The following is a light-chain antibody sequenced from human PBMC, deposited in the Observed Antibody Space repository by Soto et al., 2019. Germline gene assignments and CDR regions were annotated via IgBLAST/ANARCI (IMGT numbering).Light chain of an antibody. Sequence: IPMSHSQTSVSASVGHRVTVACRASQDVSNWLAWYQQKPGKAPNLLIYAASTLQSGVPSRFSGSGSGTDFTLTISSLQPEDFATYYCPQANTFPLPFGQGTRLEIK. CDR2: AAS. CDR1: QDVSNW. V-gene: IGKV1-12*01. J-gene: IGKJ5*01. CDR3: PQANTFPLP.